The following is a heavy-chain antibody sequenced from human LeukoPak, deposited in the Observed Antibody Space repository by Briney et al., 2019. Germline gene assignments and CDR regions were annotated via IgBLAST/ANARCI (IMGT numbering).Heavy chain of an antibody. Sequence: ASVKVSCKASGYTFTSFYIHWVRQAPGQGLDWMAMINPSGGSTSYAQKFQGRVTVTRDTSTNIVHMELSSLRSEDTAVYYCARDRDYGFDYWGQGTLVTVSS. CDR1: GYTFTSFY. J-gene: IGHJ4*02. V-gene: IGHV1-46*01. CDR2: INPSGGST. CDR3: ARDRDYGFDY. D-gene: IGHD4-17*01.